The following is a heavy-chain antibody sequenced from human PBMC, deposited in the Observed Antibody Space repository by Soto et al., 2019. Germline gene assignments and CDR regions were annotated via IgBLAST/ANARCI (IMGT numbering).Heavy chain of an antibody. CDR2: VFNDESSI. Sequence: HPRGSLLLSCTTSVSGFSAFAMPWIGQPPGKGLDWVAVVFNDESSISYADSVKGRFTISRDNSRNTLYLQMTSLRLEDTALYYCATGAAYYHDTSRYWGQGTMVTVSS. J-gene: IGHJ4*02. V-gene: IGHV3-30-3*01. D-gene: IGHD3-22*01. CDR3: ATGAAYYHDTSRY. CDR1: VSGFSAFA.